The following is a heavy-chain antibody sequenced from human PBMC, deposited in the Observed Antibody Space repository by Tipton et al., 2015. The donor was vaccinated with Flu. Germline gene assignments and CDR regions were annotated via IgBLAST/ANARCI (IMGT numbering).Heavy chain of an antibody. CDR3: AKDPAGYHDNSAYYICDN. CDR2: INPSGST. Sequence: TLSLTCAVYGGSFSSHYWSWIRQPPGKGLEWIGEINPSGSTNYNPSLKSRVTISGDTSKNQVSLKLSSVTAADTAVYFCAKDPAGYHDNSAYYICDNWGQGMLVSVSS. V-gene: IGHV4-34*01. D-gene: IGHD3-22*01. CDR1: GGSFSSHY. J-gene: IGHJ4*02.